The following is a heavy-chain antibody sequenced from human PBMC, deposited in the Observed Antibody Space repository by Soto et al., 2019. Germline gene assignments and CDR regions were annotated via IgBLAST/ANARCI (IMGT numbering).Heavy chain of an antibody. CDR1: GFTFSSYA. Sequence: QVQLVESGGGVVQPGRSLRLSCAASGFTFSSYAMYWVRQAPGKGLEWVTVISYDASNKYHADSVKGRFTISRDNSKNTVYLQMESLRAEDTAVYYCARGDGSGWYELDYWGQGTLVTVSS. D-gene: IGHD6-19*01. V-gene: IGHV3-30-3*01. CDR2: ISYDASNK. CDR3: ARGDGSGWYELDY. J-gene: IGHJ4*02.